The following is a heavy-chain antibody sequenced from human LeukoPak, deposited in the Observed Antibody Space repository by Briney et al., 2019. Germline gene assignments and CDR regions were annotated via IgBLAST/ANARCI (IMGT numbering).Heavy chain of an antibody. CDR2: ISSDGGST. J-gene: IGHJ6*03. CDR1: GFTFSSYA. Sequence: PGGSLRLSCAASGFTFSSYAMHWVRQAPGKGLEYVSAISSDGGSTYYANSVKGRFTISRDNSKNTLYLQMGSLRAEDMAVYYCARFGPGWNRNYYYYYMDVWGKGTTVTVSS. V-gene: IGHV3-64*01. CDR3: ARFGPGWNRNYYYYYMDV. D-gene: IGHD1-1*01.